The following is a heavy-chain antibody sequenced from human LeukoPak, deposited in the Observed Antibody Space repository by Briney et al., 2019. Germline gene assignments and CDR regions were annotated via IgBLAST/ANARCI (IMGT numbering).Heavy chain of an antibody. CDR1: GGSISSYY. V-gene: IGHV4-59*01. CDR2: SYYSGST. Sequence: SETLSLTCTVSGGSISSYYWSWIRQPPGKGLEWIAYSYYSGSTNYNPSLKSRVTISVDTSKNQFSLKLSSVTAADTAVYYCARGYYDSSGYYYFDYWGQGTLVAVSS. J-gene: IGHJ4*02. D-gene: IGHD3-22*01. CDR3: ARGYYDSSGYYYFDY.